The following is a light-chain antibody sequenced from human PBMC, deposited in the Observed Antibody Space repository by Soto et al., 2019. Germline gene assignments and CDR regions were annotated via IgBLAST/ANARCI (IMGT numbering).Light chain of an antibody. CDR1: QSVSSSY. V-gene: IGKV3-20*01. J-gene: IGKJ1*01. CDR2: GAS. Sequence: EIVLTQSPGTPSLSPGERATISCRASQSVSSSYLAWYQQKPGQAPRLLIYGASSRATGIPDRFSGSGSGTDFTLTISRLEPEDLAVYYCQQYGSSPRTFGQGTKVDIK. CDR3: QQYGSSPRT.